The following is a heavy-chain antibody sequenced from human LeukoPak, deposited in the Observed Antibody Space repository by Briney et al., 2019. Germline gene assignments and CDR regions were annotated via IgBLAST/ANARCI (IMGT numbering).Heavy chain of an antibody. Sequence: PGGSLRLSCAASGFTVSNTYMGWVRQAPRKGLEWASLIYPDGRTSYADSVKGRFTISRDSSKNTLYLQMNSLRAEDTAIYYCAREDCTSSSCYGGPDYWGQGTLVTVSS. CDR3: AREDCTSSSCYGGPDY. V-gene: IGHV3-53*01. CDR1: GFTVSNTY. D-gene: IGHD2-2*01. J-gene: IGHJ4*02. CDR2: IYPDGRT.